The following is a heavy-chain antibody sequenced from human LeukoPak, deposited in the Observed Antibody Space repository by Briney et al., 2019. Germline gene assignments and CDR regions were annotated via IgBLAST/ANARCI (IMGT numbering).Heavy chain of an antibody. CDR1: GYTFTSYG. CDR2: ISAYNGST. V-gene: IGHV1-18*01. CDR3: ARDLPDIVVVPAASYPMRGFDP. Sequence: ASVKVSCKASGYTFTSYGISWVRQAPGQGLEWVGWISAYNGSTNYAQKLQGRVTMTTDTSTSTAYMELRSLRSDDTAVYYCARDLPDIVVVPAASYPMRGFDPWGQGTLVTVSS. D-gene: IGHD2-2*01. J-gene: IGHJ5*02.